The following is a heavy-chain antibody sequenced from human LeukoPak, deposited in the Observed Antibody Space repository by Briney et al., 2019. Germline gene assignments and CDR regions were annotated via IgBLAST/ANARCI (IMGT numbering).Heavy chain of an antibody. CDR3: AKHDSSSDF. D-gene: IGHD3-22*01. J-gene: IGHJ4*02. V-gene: IGHV3-30*02. Sequence: PGGSLRLSCAASGFIFSSYGMHWVRQPPGEGLEWVAFIRSDGSDTYSAVSVKGRFTISRDNSKNTLWLQMNSLRAADTAVYYCAKHDSSSDFWGQGTLVTVSS. CDR1: GFIFSSYG. CDR2: IRSDGSDT.